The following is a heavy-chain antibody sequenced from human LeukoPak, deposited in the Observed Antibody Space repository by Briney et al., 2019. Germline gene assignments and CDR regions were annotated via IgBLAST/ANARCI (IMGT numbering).Heavy chain of an antibody. V-gene: IGHV1-69*06. D-gene: IGHD2-2*01. J-gene: IGHJ6*03. CDR1: GYTFTSYG. CDR3: ASTDIVVVPAATPGGYYYYMDV. CDR2: IIPIFGTA. Sequence: ASVKVSCKASGYTFTSYGISWVRQAPGQGLEWMGGIIPIFGTANYAQKFQGRVTITADKSTSTAYMELSSLRSEDTAVYYCASTDIVVVPAATPGGYYYYMDVWGKGTTVTVSS.